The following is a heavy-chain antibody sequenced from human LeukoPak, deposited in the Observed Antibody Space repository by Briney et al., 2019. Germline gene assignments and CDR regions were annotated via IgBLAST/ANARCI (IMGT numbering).Heavy chain of an antibody. CDR3: ARGFSGDWYFDL. J-gene: IGHJ2*01. CDR1: GFTVDSNY. V-gene: IGHV3-74*01. D-gene: IGHD3-3*01. CDR2: INSDGSST. Sequence: SGGSLRLSCAASGFTVDSNYLSWVRQAPGKGLVWVSRINSDGSSTSYAESVKGRFTISRDNAKNTLYLQMNSLRAEDTAVYYCARGFSGDWYFDLWGRGTLVTVSS.